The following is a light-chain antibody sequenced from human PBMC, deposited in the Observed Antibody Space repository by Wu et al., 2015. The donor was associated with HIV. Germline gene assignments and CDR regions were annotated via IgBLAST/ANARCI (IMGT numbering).Light chain of an antibody. J-gene: IGKJ1*01. CDR2: RAS. CDR3: QQYDKYPWT. V-gene: IGKV1-5*03. CDR1: QSINSW. Sequence: DIQMTQSPSTLSAFVGDRVTITCRASQSINSWLAWYQQKSGKAPKLLICRASTLESGVPSRSSGSEPGTEFTLTITSLQPDDSATYYCQQYDKYPWTFGPGTKVQI.